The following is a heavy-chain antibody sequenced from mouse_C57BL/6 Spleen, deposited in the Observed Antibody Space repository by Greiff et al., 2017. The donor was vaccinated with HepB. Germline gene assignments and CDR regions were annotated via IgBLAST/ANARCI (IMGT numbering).Heavy chain of an antibody. CDR1: GYTFTSYT. V-gene: IGHV1-4*01. CDR3: ARSDNWDVGDY. J-gene: IGHJ2*01. CDR2: INPSSGYT. Sequence: VKLQQSGAELARPGASVKMSCKASGYTFTSYTMHWVKQRPGQGLEWIGYINPSSGYTKYNQKFKDKATLTADKSSSTAYMQLSSLTSEDSAVYYCARSDNWDVGDYWGQGTTLTVSS. D-gene: IGHD4-1*01.